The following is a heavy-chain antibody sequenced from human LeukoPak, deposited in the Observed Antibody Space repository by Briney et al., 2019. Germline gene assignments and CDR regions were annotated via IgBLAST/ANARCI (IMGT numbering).Heavy chain of an antibody. CDR2: INPSGGST. CDR1: GYTFTSYY. D-gene: IGHD3-9*01. Sequence: ASVKVSCKASGYTFTSYYMHWVRQAPGQGLEWMGIINPSGGSTSYAQKFQGRVTMTRDTSTGTVYMELSSLRSEDTAVYYCARGTYDRYFDWLFYFQHWGQGTLVTVSS. V-gene: IGHV1-46*01. CDR3: ARGTYDRYFDWLFYFQH. J-gene: IGHJ1*01.